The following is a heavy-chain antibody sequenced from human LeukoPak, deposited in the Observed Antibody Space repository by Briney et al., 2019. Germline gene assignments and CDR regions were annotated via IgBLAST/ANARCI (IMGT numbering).Heavy chain of an antibody. CDR3: ARGSPSDDSSGYYALRNFDY. Sequence: ASVNVSCKASGYTFTGYYMHWVRQAPGQGLEWMGWINPNSGGTNYAQKFQGRVTMTRDTSISTAYMELSRLRSDDTAVYYCARGSPSDDSSGYYALRNFDYWGQGTLVTVSS. CDR2: INPNSGGT. V-gene: IGHV1-2*02. D-gene: IGHD3-22*01. CDR1: GYTFTGYY. J-gene: IGHJ4*02.